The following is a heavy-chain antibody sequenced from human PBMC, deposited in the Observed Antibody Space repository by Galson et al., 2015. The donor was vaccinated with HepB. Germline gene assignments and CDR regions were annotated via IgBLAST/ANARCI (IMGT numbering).Heavy chain of an antibody. CDR3: ARSIYGFWSGRGQEGLFDV. CDR1: GGSISTYY. J-gene: IGHJ3*01. V-gene: IGHV4-4*07. Sequence: TLSLTCTVSGGSISTYYWHWIRQPAGKGLEWIGRIFTIGTTNSNPSLKSRVTMSVDTSRNQFSLKLTSVTAADTAVYYCARSIYGFWSGRGQEGLFDVWGQGTKVTGSS. D-gene: IGHD3-3*01. CDR2: IFTIGTT.